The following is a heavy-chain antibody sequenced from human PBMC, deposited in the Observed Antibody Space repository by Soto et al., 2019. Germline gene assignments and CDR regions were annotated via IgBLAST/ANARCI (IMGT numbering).Heavy chain of an antibody. CDR3: AAVPIYGDYVFTYYYYGMDV. Sequence: GASVKVSCKASGFTFTSSAVQWVRQARGQRLEWIGWIAVGSGNTNYAQKFQERVTITRDMSTSTAYMELSSLRSEDTAVYYCAAVPIYGDYVFTYYYYGMDVWGQGTTVTVSS. J-gene: IGHJ6*02. D-gene: IGHD4-17*01. CDR1: GFTFTSSA. V-gene: IGHV1-58*01. CDR2: IAVGSGNT.